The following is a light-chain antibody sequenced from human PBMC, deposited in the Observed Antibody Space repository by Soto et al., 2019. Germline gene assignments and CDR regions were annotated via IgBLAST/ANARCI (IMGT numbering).Light chain of an antibody. CDR3: QQYYSYSTWT. J-gene: IGKJ1*01. CDR1: QSISSW. Sequence: DIQMTQSPSTLSASVGDRVTINCRASQSISSWLAWYQQKPGKAPKLLIYDASSLETGVPSRFSGSGSGTEFTLTISSLQPDDFATYYCQQYYSYSTWTFGQGTKVEVK. V-gene: IGKV1-5*01. CDR2: DAS.